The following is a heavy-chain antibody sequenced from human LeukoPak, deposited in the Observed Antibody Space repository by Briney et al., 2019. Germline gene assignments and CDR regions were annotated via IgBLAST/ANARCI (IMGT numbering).Heavy chain of an antibody. V-gene: IGHV1-3*03. CDR2: INAGNGNT. J-gene: IGHJ4*02. CDR1: GYTFTSYA. D-gene: IGHD1-26*01. Sequence: ASVKVSCKASGYTFTSYAMHWVRQAPGQRLEWMGWINAGNGNTKYSQEFQGRVTITRDTSASTAYMELSSLRSEDMAVYYCARERAGATTFDYWGQGTLVTVSS. CDR3: ARERAGATTFDY.